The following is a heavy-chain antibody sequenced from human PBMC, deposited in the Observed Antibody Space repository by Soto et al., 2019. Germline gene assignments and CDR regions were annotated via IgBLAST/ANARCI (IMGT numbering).Heavy chain of an antibody. J-gene: IGHJ4*02. CDR3: AREFSYAHINYFDC. D-gene: IGHD2-2*01. CDR1: GGSISLERFY. CDR2: VFHTGTT. Sequence: QVQLLQSDPGLMKPSETLSLTCTVSGGSISLERFYWTWVRQAPGNGLEWIGDVFHTGTTKYNPSLGGRATISVDTSRNQFSLDLRSLTAADTAVYCCAREFSYAHINYFDCWCQGILVPV. V-gene: IGHV4-61*01.